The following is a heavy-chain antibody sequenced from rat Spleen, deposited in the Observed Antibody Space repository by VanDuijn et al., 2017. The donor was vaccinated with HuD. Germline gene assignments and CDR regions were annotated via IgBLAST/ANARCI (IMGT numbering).Heavy chain of an antibody. D-gene: IGHD5-1*01. Sequence: EVQLVETGGGLVQPGRSLKLSCVASGFTFSSYWMYWIRQAPGKGLEWVSSINTDGGSIYYPDSVKGRFTISRDNAENTVYLQMSSLRSEDTATYDWAKDHWGYLDYWAQGVMVTVSS. CDR1: GFTFSSYW. CDR2: INTDGGSI. J-gene: IGHJ2*01. V-gene: IGHV5-58*01. CDR3: AKDHWGYLDY.